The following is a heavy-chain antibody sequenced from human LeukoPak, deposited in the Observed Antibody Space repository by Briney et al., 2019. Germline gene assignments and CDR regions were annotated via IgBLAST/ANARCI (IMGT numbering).Heavy chain of an antibody. J-gene: IGHJ4*02. CDR2: IYYSGST. V-gene: IGHV4-61*01. CDR1: GGSVTSGSNF. Sequence: PSETLPLTCTVSGGSVTSGSNFWNWIRQPPGKGLEWIGYIYYSGSTNYNPSLKSRVTISVDTSKNQFSLKLSSVTAADTAVYYCARAIYDSSVHFDYWGQGTLVTVSS. CDR3: ARAIYDSSVHFDY. D-gene: IGHD3-22*01.